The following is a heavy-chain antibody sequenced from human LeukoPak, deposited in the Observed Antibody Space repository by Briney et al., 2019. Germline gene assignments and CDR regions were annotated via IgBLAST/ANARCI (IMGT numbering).Heavy chain of an antibody. V-gene: IGHV1-2*06. CDR3: ARDVRDDSSGYYVGY. CDR2: INPNSGGT. J-gene: IGHJ4*02. Sequence: ASVKVSCKASGYTFTGYYMHWVRQAPGQGLEWMGRINPNSGGTNYAQKFQGRVTMTRDTSISTAYMELSGLRSDDTAVYYCARDVRDDSSGYYVGYWGQGTLVTVSS. D-gene: IGHD3-22*01. CDR1: GYTFTGYY.